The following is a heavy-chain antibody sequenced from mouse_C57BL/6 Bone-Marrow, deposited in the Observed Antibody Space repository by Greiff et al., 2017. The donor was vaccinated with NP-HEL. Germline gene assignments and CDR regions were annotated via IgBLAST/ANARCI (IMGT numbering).Heavy chain of an antibody. CDR1: GFTFSSYA. CDR3: TRDPYYDYDGWGYAMDY. D-gene: IGHD2-4*01. CDR2: ISSGGDYI. Sequence: DVMLVESGEGLVKPGGSLKLSCAASGFTFSSYAMSWVRQTPEKRLEWVAYISSGGDYIYYADTVKGRFTISRDNARNTLYLQMSSLKSEDTAMYYCTRDPYYDYDGWGYAMDYWGQGTSVTVSS. V-gene: IGHV5-9-1*02. J-gene: IGHJ4*01.